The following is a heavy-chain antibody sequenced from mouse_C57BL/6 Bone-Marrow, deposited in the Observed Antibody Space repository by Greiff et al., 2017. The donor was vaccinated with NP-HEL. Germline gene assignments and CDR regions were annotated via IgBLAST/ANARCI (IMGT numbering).Heavy chain of an antibody. CDR3: ARDPSLLSYAMDY. D-gene: IGHD1-1*01. V-gene: IGHV3-6*01. J-gene: IGHJ4*01. CDR2: ISYDGSN. Sequence: EVKLVESGPGLVKPSQSLSLTCSVTGYSITSGYYWNWIRQFPGNKLEWMGYISYDGSNNYNPSLKNRISITRDTSKNQFFLKLNSVTTEDTATYYCARDPSLLSYAMDYWGQGTSVTVSS. CDR1: GYSITSGYY.